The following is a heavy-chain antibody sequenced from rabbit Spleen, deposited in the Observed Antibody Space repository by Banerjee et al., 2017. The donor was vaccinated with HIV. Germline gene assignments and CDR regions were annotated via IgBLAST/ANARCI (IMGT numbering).Heavy chain of an antibody. CDR3: AKDRVTVTSYNFNL. CDR1: GVSFSVNAE. Sequence: QEQLEESGGGLVKPGGSLTLTCKASGVSFSVNAEMCWVRQAPGKGLEWIACIDIVTGTDVDASSTNRLFITSRSSSTTMTQQMTMLAAATAASFISAKDRVTVTSYNFNLWGQGTLVTVS. CDR2: IDIVTGTD. V-gene: IGHV1S45*01. J-gene: IGHJ4*01. D-gene: IGHD8-1*01.